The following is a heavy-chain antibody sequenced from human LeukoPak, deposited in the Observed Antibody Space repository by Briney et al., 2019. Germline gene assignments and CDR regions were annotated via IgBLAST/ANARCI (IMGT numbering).Heavy chain of an antibody. V-gene: IGHV3-23*01. CDR1: GFTFSSYA. D-gene: IGHD5-24*01. CDR3: ARDSRDGYNLDY. Sequence: TGGSLRLSCAASGFTFSSYAMSWVRQAPGKGLEWVSAISGSGGSTYYADSVKGRFTISRDNSKNTLYLQMNSLRAEDTAVYYCARDSRDGYNLDYWGQGTLVTVSS. J-gene: IGHJ4*02. CDR2: ISGSGGST.